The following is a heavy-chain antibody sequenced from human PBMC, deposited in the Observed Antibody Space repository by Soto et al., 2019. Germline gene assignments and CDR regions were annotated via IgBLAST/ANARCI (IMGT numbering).Heavy chain of an antibody. CDR1: GFTFSSSA. CDR2: VSANGQGI. V-gene: IGHV3-23*01. J-gene: IGHJ4*02. Sequence: EVQLLESGGGLVQPGGSLRLSCAASGFTFSSSAISWVRQAPGKGLEWVSAVSANGQGIYYADSVRGRFTISRDNSKNPVFPHMDSLGARDTALYYGAKDRHGPRDPFHYWGQGTLVSVAS. CDR3: AKDRHGPRDPFHY.